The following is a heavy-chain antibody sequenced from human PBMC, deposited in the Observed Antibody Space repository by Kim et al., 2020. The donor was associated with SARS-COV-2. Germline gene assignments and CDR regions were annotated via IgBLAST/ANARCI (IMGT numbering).Heavy chain of an antibody. CDR1: GGSISSSSYY. CDR3: ARHYWSEAVGWGSSWYLDGMDV. D-gene: IGHD6-13*01. CDR2: IYYSGST. V-gene: IGHV4-39*01. Sequence: SETLSLTCTVSGGSISSSSYYWGWIRQPPGKGLEWIGSIYYSGSTYYNPSLKSRVTISVDTSKNQFSLKLSSVTAADTAVYYCARHYWSEAVGWGSSWYLDGMDVWGQGTTVTVSS. J-gene: IGHJ6*02.